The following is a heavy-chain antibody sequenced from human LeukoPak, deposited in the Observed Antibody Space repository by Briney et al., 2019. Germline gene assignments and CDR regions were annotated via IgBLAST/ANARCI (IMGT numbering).Heavy chain of an antibody. J-gene: IGHJ4*02. CDR2: IDLEHGNP. CDR3: AMGVGVPGTPPGGDY. Sequence: ASVKVSCKVSGYSLMELSTHWVRQAPGKGLVWMGGIDLEHGNPVYAQKFQGRVTMTEDTTTDTAYMEVNGLTSEDTAIYYCAMGVGVPGTPPGGDYWGQGTLLTVSS. V-gene: IGHV1-24*01. D-gene: IGHD6-19*01. CDR1: GYSLMELS.